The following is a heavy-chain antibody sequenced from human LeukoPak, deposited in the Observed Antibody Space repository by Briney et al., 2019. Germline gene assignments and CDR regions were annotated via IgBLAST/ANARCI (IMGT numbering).Heavy chain of an antibody. D-gene: IGHD4-23*01. J-gene: IGHJ4*02. CDR1: GFTIGTYA. CDR2: ISSDGGST. V-gene: IGHV3-64D*06. CDR3: VKDRWVDY. Sequence: PGGSLRLSCSVSGFTIGTYAMHWVRQAPGRGLEYVSSISSDGGSTFHADSVKGRFTISRDNSKNTLSLQMSSQRPEDTAVYYCVKDRWVDYWGQGTLVTVSS.